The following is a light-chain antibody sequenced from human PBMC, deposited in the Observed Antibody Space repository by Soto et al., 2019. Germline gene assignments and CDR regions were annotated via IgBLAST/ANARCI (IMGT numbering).Light chain of an antibody. CDR2: AAS. CDR3: QQYYTFPPT. Sequence: VIWMTQSPSLLSASTGDRVTITCRMSQGISSYLAWYQQKRRKDPQLLIYAASSMQSGVRSRFSGSGAGIDFTLTISWLQAEDFSSYYCQQYYTFPPTFGQGTKVEIK. CDR1: QGISSY. J-gene: IGKJ1*01. V-gene: IGKV1D-8*01.